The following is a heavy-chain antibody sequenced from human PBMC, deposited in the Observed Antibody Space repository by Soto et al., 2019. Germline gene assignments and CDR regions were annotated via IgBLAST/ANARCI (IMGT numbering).Heavy chain of an antibody. J-gene: IGHJ2*01. CDR3: AHRPCSMTRHWYFDL. Sequence: QITLKESGPTLVKPTQTLTLTCTFSGFSLSTSGVGVGWIRQPPGKALEWLALIYWDDDKRYNPSLKSRLTITKDTYKNQVVLTMTNIDPVDTATYYCAHRPCSMTRHWYFDLWGRGTLVTVSS. D-gene: IGHD4-17*01. CDR2: IYWDDDK. CDR1: GFSLSTSGVG. V-gene: IGHV2-5*02.